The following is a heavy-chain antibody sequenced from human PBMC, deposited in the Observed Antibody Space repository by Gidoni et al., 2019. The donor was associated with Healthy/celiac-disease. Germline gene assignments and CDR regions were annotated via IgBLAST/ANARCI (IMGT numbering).Heavy chain of an antibody. J-gene: IGHJ3*02. CDR3: ARGLSFDAFDI. CDR2: ISSSSSYI. Sequence: EVQLVESGGGLVKPGGSLRLSCAASGFTFSSYSMNWVRQAPGKGLEWVASISSSSSYIYYADSVKGRFTISRDNAKNSLYLQMNSLRAEDTAVYYCARGLSFDAFDIWGQGTMVTVSS. D-gene: IGHD1-26*01. CDR1: GFTFSSYS. V-gene: IGHV3-21*01.